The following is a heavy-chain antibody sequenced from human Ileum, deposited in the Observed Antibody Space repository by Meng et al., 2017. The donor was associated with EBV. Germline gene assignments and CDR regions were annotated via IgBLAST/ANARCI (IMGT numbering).Heavy chain of an antibody. J-gene: IGHJ4*02. CDR1: GFSLSGSGVA. CDR2: IYGNDDK. CDR3: AHRRSSTFDS. D-gene: IGHD2-2*01. V-gene: IGHV2-5*01. Sequence: QITLKESGPTLVKPTXTITMTCTFSGFSLSGSGVAVGWIRQPPGKALEWLALIYGNDDKRYSPSLQSRLTITKDTSKSQVVLTMTNMDPVDTATYYCAHRRSSTFDSWGQGTLVTVSS.